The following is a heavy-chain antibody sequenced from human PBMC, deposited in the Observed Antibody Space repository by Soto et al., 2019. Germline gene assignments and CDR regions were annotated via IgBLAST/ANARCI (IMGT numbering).Heavy chain of an antibody. V-gene: IGHV3-23*01. CDR3: AKERGYGANTYYFDH. CDR1: GFSLTSYA. J-gene: IGHJ4*02. D-gene: IGHD4-17*01. Sequence: SLRLSCAVSGFSLTSYALTWVRQPPGKGLEWVSSISGSDGGTYHADSVKGRFTLSRDNSKNMLYLQMNSLRAEDTAIYYCAKERGYGANTYYFDHWGQGTLVTVSS. CDR2: ISGSDGGT.